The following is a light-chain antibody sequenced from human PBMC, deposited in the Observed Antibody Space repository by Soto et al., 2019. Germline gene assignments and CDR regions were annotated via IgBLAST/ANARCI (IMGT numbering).Light chain of an antibody. Sequence: DIVITHSRLSLPVTPGAPASISCRSSQSLSHRNGYNYLDWYLQKPGQSPQLLIYLGSNRASGVPDRFSGSGSGTDFTLKISRVEAEDVGVYYCMQTLQTRTFGQGTKVDIK. J-gene: IGKJ1*01. CDR3: MQTLQTRT. CDR1: QSLSHRNGYNY. V-gene: IGKV2-28*01. CDR2: LGS.